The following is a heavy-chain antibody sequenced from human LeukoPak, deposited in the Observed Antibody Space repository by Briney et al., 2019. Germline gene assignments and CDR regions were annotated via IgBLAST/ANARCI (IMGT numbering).Heavy chain of an antibody. CDR2: IYYSGST. CDR3: ARDSEYYDSSGYPNFDL. V-gene: IGHV4-30-4*08. D-gene: IGHD3-22*01. CDR1: GGSISSGDYY. J-gene: IGHJ2*01. Sequence: PSEXLSLTCTVSGGSISSGDYYWRWVRQPPGRGMEWIGYIYYSGSTYDNPALKSRVNISVDKSKKQFTRKLSSVTAADTAVYYCARDSEYYDSSGYPNFDLWGRGTLVTVSS.